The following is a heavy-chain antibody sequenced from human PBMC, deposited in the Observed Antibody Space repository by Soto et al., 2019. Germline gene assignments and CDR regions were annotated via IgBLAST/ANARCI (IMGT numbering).Heavy chain of an antibody. CDR1: GFTFSSYG. D-gene: IGHD1-1*01. CDR3: ARDRAWKSSSAFDI. Sequence: GGSLRLSCAASGFTFSSYGMHWVRQAPGKGLEWVAVIWYDGSNKYYADSVKGRFTISRDNSKNTLYLQMNSLRAEDTAVYYCARDRAWKSSSAFDIWGQGTMVTVSS. CDR2: IWYDGSNK. J-gene: IGHJ3*02. V-gene: IGHV3-33*01.